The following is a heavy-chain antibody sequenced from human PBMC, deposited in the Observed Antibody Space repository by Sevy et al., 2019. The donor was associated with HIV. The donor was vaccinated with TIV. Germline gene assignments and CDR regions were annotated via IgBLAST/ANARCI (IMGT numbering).Heavy chain of an antibody. CDR1: GLTFGGSF. CDR2: INGDGSTA. CDR3: ARDTLGYGGNPNLDLDL. V-gene: IGHV3-74*01. J-gene: IGHJ5*02. Sequence: GGSLGLPFAASGLTFGGSFMHWVRQAPGRGRGWVSGINGDGSTANYADSVEGRFIVSRDNAKKTLYLELHSLRVEDTATYYCARDTLGYGGNPNLDLDLWGQGTLVTVSS. D-gene: IGHD4-17*01.